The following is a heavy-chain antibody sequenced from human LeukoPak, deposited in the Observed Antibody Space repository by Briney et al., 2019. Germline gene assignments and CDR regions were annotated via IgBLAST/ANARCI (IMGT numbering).Heavy chain of an antibody. CDR1: GFTFSNYA. D-gene: IGHD6-19*01. J-gene: IGHJ4*02. CDR2: ISSNGDST. Sequence: GGSLRLSCSASGFTFSNYAMHWVRQAPGKGLEYVSVISSNGDSTYYADSVKGRFTISRDNSKNTLYLQMSSLRAEDTAVYYCVKEDWKRARPDIPVAGKGYGGQGTLVTVSS. CDR3: VKEDWKRARPDIPVAGKGY. V-gene: IGHV3-64D*09.